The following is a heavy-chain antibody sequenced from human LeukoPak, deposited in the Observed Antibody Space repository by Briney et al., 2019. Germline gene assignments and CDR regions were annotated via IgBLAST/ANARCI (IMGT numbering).Heavy chain of an antibody. J-gene: IGHJ6*03. Sequence: PGESLKISCQGSGYNFIIHWIGWVRQMPGKGLEWMRIIYAEDSDTRYSPSFQGQVTMSVDRSTNTAFLQWSGLKASDTATYFCARHRTPYCGAGCLPDSMDVWGKGTTVTVSS. V-gene: IGHV5-51*01. CDR1: GYNFIIHW. CDR2: IYAEDSDT. D-gene: IGHD2-21*02. CDR3: ARHRTPYCGAGCLPDSMDV.